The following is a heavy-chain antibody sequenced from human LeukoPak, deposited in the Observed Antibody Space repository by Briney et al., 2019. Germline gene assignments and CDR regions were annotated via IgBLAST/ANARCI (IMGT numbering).Heavy chain of an antibody. CDR1: GASFSGSS. J-gene: IGHJ4*02. D-gene: IGHD1-1*01. V-gene: IGHV4-34*01. Sequence: SETLSLTCAVVGASFSGSSWSWVRQPPGKGPEWIGEIDQSRSANYNPSLKSRVIISMGTSKNHFFLNLTSVTAADTAVYFCARGFKSKLNTWGQGALVTVSS. CDR3: ARGFKSKLNT. CDR2: IDQSRSA.